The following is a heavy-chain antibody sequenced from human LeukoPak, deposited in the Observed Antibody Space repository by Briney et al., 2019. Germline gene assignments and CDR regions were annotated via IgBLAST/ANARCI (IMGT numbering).Heavy chain of an antibody. V-gene: IGHV3-30*18. D-gene: IGHD6-19*01. CDR2: ISYDGSNK. CDR3: AKDRTSSGLDY. J-gene: IGHJ4*02. CDR1: EFTVSRSY. Sequence: GGSLRLSCAATEFTVSRSYMTWVRQAPGKGLEWVAVISYDGSNKYYADSVKGRFTISRDNSKNTLYLQMNSLRAEDTAVYYCAKDRTSSGLDYWGQGTLVTVSS.